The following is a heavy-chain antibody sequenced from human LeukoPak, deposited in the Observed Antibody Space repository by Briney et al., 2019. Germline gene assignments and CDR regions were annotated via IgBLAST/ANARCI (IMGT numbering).Heavy chain of an antibody. CDR1: GASVSSGSYY. CDR3: ARWYSSSWYDYRTDYFDY. Sequence: SETLSLTCTVSGASVSSGSYYWSWIRQPPGKGLEWIGYIYYSGSTNYNPSLKSRVTISVDTSKNQFSLKLSSVTAADTAVYYCARWYSSSWYDYRTDYFDYWGQGTLVTVSS. CDR2: IYYSGST. D-gene: IGHD6-13*01. V-gene: IGHV4-61*01. J-gene: IGHJ4*02.